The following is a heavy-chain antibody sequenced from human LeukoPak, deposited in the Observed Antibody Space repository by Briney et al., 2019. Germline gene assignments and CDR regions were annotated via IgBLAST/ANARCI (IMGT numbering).Heavy chain of an antibody. D-gene: IGHD3-3*01. J-gene: IGHJ4*02. V-gene: IGHV3-74*01. CDR1: GFTFSSYW. CDR3: ARDLSIFAASFDY. Sequence: GGPLRLSCAASGFTFSSYWMHWVRQAPGKGLVWVSRINSDGSSTSYADSVKGRFTISRDKTKNSLYLQMNSLRAEDTAVYYCARDLSIFAASFDYWGQGTLVTVSS. CDR2: INSDGSST.